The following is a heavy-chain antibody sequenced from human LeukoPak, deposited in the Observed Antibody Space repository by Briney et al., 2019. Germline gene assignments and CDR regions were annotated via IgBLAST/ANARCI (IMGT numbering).Heavy chain of an antibody. CDR2: IYYSGST. V-gene: IGHV4-31*03. CDR3: SRIGEMATVFDY. D-gene: IGHD5-12*01. CDR1: GGSISSGGYY. Sequence: SSETLSLTCSVSGGSISSGGYYRSWIRQHPGKGLEWIGYIYYSGSTYYNPSLKSRVTISVDTSKNQFSLKLSSVTAADTAVYYCSRIGEMATVFDYWGQGTLVTISS. J-gene: IGHJ4*02.